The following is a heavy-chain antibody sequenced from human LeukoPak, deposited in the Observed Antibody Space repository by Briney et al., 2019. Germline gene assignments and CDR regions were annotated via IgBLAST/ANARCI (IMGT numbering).Heavy chain of an antibody. Sequence: GGSLRLSCAASGFTFSDYYMSWIRQAPGKGLEWVSYISSSGSTIYYADSVKGRFTISRDNSKNTLYLQMNSLRAEDTAVYYCAKDRGGYSYGYVYWGQGTLVTVSS. CDR2: ISSSGSTI. J-gene: IGHJ4*02. D-gene: IGHD5-18*01. CDR1: GFTFSDYY. V-gene: IGHV3-11*04. CDR3: AKDRGGYSYGYVY.